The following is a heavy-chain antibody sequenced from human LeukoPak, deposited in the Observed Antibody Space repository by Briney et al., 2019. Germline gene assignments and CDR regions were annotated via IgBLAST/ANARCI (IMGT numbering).Heavy chain of an antibody. J-gene: IGHJ4*02. CDR1: GYTFTGYY. Sequence: ASVKVSCKASGYTFTGYYIHWVRQAPGQGLEWMGWINPKSGGANYPQKFQGRVTMTRDTSTSTVYMEVSSLRSEDTAVYFCARDGLAGTFYLDYWGQGTLVTVSS. CDR2: INPKSGGA. CDR3: ARDGLAGTFYLDY. D-gene: IGHD6-19*01. V-gene: IGHV1-2*02.